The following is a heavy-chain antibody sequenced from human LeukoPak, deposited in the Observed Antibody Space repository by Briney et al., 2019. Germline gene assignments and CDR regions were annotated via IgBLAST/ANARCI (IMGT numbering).Heavy chain of an antibody. CDR2: ISSSSSYT. J-gene: IGHJ4*02. CDR3: ARGTGTTAYFDY. V-gene: IGHV3-11*06. Sequence: GGSLRLSCAASGFTFSDYYMSWIRQAPGKGLEWVSYISSSSSYTKYGDSVKGRFTISRDTAKNSLYLQVNSLRAEDTAVYYCARGTGTTAYFDYWGQGTLVTVSS. CDR1: GFTFSDYY. D-gene: IGHD1-1*01.